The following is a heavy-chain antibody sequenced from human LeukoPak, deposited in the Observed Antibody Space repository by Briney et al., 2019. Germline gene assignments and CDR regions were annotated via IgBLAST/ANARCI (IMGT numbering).Heavy chain of an antibody. Sequence: GGSLRLSCAASGFTFSSYEMNWVLQAPGKGLEWVSYISSSGSTIYYADSVKGRFTISRDSAKNSLYLQMNSLRAEDTAVYCCARDYYDSSGYYHNFDYWGQGTLVTVSS. J-gene: IGHJ4*02. CDR3: ARDYYDSSGYYHNFDY. D-gene: IGHD3-22*01. CDR2: ISSSGSTI. V-gene: IGHV3-48*03. CDR1: GFTFSSYE.